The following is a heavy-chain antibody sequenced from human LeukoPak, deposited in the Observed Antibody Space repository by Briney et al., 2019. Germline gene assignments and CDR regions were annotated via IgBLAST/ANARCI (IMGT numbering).Heavy chain of an antibody. CDR2: IWYDGSNK. CDR1: GFTFSSYG. Sequence: GGSLRLSCAASGFTFSSYGMHWVRQAPGKGLEWVAVIWYDGSNKYYADSVKGRFTISRDNSKNTLYLQMNSLRAEDTAVYYCASLEQGSHYYDSSGYYTRPGDYWGQGTLVTVSS. D-gene: IGHD3-22*01. J-gene: IGHJ4*02. V-gene: IGHV3-33*01. CDR3: ASLEQGSHYYDSSGYYTRPGDY.